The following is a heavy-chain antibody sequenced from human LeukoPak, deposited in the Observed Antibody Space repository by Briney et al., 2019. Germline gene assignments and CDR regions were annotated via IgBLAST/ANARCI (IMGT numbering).Heavy chain of an antibody. CDR2: IYSGGST. Sequence: GGSLRLSCAASGFTVSSNYMSWVRQAPGKGLEWVSVIYSGGSTYYADSVKGRFTISRDNSKNTLYLQMNSLRAEDTAVYYCAYGGNSPYYYYGMDAWGQGTTVTVSS. CDR3: AYGGNSPYYYYGMDA. D-gene: IGHD4-23*01. J-gene: IGHJ6*02. CDR1: GFTVSSNY. V-gene: IGHV3-53*01.